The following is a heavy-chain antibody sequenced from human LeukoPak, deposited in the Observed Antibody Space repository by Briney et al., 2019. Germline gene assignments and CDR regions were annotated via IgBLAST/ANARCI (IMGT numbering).Heavy chain of an antibody. V-gene: IGHV3-48*04. CDR1: GFTFSSYA. J-gene: IGHJ4*02. CDR2: ISSTNAI. CDR3: ARDDKWAFDY. Sequence: GRSLRLSCAASGFTFSSYAMNWFRHTPGKGLEWLSYISSTNAIYYADSVKGRFTISRDNAKESLYLQMNSLRAEDTAVYYCARDDKWAFDYWGQGTLVTVSS. D-gene: IGHD1-26*01.